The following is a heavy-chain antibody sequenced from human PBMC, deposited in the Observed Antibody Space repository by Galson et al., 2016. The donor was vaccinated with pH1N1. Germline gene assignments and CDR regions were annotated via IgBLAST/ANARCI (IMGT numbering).Heavy chain of an antibody. CDR1: GFTFSHYW. V-gene: IGHV3-7*01. J-gene: IGHJ4*02. Sequence: SLRLSCAASGFTFSHYWMSWVRQAPGKGLEWVANIKENGSEKYYLDSVKGRFTISRDNAKRSVSLQLDSLRAEDTAVYYCAGHLFSASESPFEYWGQGALVTVSS. CDR3: AGHLFSASESPFEY. D-gene: IGHD3-16*01. CDR2: IKENGSEK.